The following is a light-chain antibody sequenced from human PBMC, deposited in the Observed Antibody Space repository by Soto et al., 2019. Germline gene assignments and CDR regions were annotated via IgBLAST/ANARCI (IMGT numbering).Light chain of an antibody. Sequence: DIQLTQSPSFLSASVGDRVTITCRASQGISSYLAWYQQKPGKAPKLLIYAASSLQSGVPSRFSGSGSGTDFTLTISSLQPDDFATYYCQQYETFSGTFGPGTKVDIK. CDR3: QQYETFSGT. CDR1: QGISSY. CDR2: AAS. V-gene: IGKV1-9*01. J-gene: IGKJ1*01.